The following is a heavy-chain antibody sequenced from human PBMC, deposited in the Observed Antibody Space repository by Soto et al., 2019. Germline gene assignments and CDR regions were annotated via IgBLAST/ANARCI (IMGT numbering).Heavy chain of an antibody. CDR3: ARGLYCSSTSCYEYGMDV. J-gene: IGHJ6*02. D-gene: IGHD2-2*01. V-gene: IGHV4-34*01. CDR2: INHSGST. CDR1: GGSFSGYY. Sequence: PSETLSLTCAVYGGSFSGYYWSWIRQPPGKGLEWIGEINHSGSTNYNPSLKSRVTISVDTSKNPFSLKLSSVTAADTAVYYCARGLYCSSTSCYEYGMDVRAQGTTVPVSS.